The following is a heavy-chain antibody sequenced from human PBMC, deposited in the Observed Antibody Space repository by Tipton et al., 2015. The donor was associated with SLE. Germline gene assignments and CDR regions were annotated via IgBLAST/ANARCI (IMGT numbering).Heavy chain of an antibody. J-gene: IGHJ4*02. CDR3: VRLAYFWRSHRLSPQNIDH. V-gene: IGHV4-39*07. D-gene: IGHD3-16*02. Sequence: TLSLTCTVSGGSISSGSYYWGWIRQPPGKGLEWIGSIYYSGSTSYNPSLKSRVSISVDTSMNRFSLKLSSVTAADTAFYYYVRLAYFWRSHRLSPQNIDHWGQGTLVSVSS. CDR2: IYYSGST. CDR1: GGSISSGSYY.